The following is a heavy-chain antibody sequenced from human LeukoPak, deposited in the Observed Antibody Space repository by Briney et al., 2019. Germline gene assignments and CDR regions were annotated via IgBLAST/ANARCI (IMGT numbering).Heavy chain of an antibody. CDR3: AKDRGRDGYNVGFDY. Sequence: PGGSLRLSCAASGFTFSSYGMHWVRQAPGKGLEWVAVISYDGSNKYYADSVKGRFTISRDNSKNTLYLQMNSLRAEDTAVYYCAKDRGRDGYNVGFDYWGQGTLVTVSS. D-gene: IGHD5-24*01. CDR1: GFTFSSYG. J-gene: IGHJ4*02. V-gene: IGHV3-30*18. CDR2: ISYDGSNK.